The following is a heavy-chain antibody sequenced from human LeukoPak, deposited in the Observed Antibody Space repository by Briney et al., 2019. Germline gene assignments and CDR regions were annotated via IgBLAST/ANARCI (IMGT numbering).Heavy chain of an antibody. J-gene: IGHJ4*02. V-gene: IGHV4-30-2*01. Sequence: SQTLSLTCTVSGGSISSGGYYWSWIRQPPGKGLEWIGYIYHSGSTYYNPSLKSRVTISVDRSKNQFSLKLSSVTAADTAMYYCASAGTGMGLTGYSRDDYRVDYWGQGTLVTVSS. CDR1: GGSISSGGYY. D-gene: IGHD3-9*01. CDR2: IYHSGST. CDR3: ASAGTGMGLTGYSRDDYRVDY.